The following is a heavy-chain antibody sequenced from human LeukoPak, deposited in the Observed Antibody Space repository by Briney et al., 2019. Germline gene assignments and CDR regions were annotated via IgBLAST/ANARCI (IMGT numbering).Heavy chain of an antibody. Sequence: GGSLRLSCAASGFTFSDYYMTWIRQAPGKGLEWVSTLSVSGGNTYYADSVKGRFTISRDNSKNTLYLQMNSLRAEDTAVYYCAKDEFDSSGYYFDYWGQETLVTVSS. V-gene: IGHV3-23*01. J-gene: IGHJ4*02. CDR2: LSVSGGNT. D-gene: IGHD3-22*01. CDR3: AKDEFDSSGYYFDY. CDR1: GFTFSDYY.